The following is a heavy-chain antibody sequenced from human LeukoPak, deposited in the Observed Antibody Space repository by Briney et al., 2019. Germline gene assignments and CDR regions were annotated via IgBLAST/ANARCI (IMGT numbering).Heavy chain of an antibody. CDR3: AKDQDSSGSIDLYYFDY. Sequence: GGSLRLSCAASGFTFSSYAMSWVRQAPGKGLEWVSAIGGSGGSTYYADSVKGRFTISRDNSKNTLYLQMNNLRAEDTAVYYCAKDQDSSGSIDLYYFDYWGQGTLVTVSS. D-gene: IGHD3-22*01. CDR1: GFTFSSYA. J-gene: IGHJ4*02. V-gene: IGHV3-23*01. CDR2: IGGSGGST.